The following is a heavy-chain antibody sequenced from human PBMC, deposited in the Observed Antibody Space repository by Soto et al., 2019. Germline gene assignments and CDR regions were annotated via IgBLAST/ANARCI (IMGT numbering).Heavy chain of an antibody. Sequence: ASVKVSCKASGGSFSSYGISWVRQAPGQGLEWMGGIVPIFGTSNYAQKFQGRVTITAVESTTTAYMELSSLRSEDTAVYYCAREIRSYNAFDIWGQGTMVTVSS. J-gene: IGHJ3*02. D-gene: IGHD1-26*01. CDR3: AREIRSYNAFDI. V-gene: IGHV1-69*13. CDR1: GGSFSSYG. CDR2: IVPIFGTS.